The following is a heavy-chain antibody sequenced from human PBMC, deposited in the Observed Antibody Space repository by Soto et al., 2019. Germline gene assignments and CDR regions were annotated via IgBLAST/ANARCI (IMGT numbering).Heavy chain of an antibody. CDR2: IIPIFGTA. J-gene: IGHJ3*02. Sequence: QVQLVQSGAEVKKPGSSVKVSCKASGGTFSSYAISWVRQAPGQGLEWMGGIIPIFGTANYAQKFQGRVTITADESTSTAYMELSSLRSEDTAVYYCARDHPGIAVASGWGHDAFDIWGQGTMVTLSS. D-gene: IGHD6-19*01. CDR3: ARDHPGIAVASGWGHDAFDI. CDR1: GGTFSSYA. V-gene: IGHV1-69*12.